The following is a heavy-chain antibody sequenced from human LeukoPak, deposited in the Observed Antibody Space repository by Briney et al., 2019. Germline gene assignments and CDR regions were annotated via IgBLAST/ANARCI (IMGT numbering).Heavy chain of an antibody. J-gene: IGHJ4*02. CDR2: INPNSGGT. Sequence: GASVKVSCKASGYTFPDYYIHWVRQAPAQGLEWIGFINPNSGGTHYAQNFQGRVTVTRDTSISTVYLEMIRLRSDDTAVYYCARKGRIYGDYDYWGRGTLVTVSS. CDR3: ARKGRIYGDYDY. D-gene: IGHD4-17*01. V-gene: IGHV1-2*02. CDR1: GYTFPDYY.